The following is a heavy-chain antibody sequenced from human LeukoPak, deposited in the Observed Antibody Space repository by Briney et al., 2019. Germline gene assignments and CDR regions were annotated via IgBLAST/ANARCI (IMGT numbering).Heavy chain of an antibody. J-gene: IGHJ4*02. CDR1: GFTFSSYA. Sequence: EAGGSLRLSCAASGFTFSSYAMSWVRQAPGKGLGWASAISGSGGSTYYADSVKGRFTISRDNSKNTLYLQMNSLRAEDTAVYYCAKAYGDYGNYWGQGTLVTVSS. V-gene: IGHV3-23*01. CDR3: AKAYGDYGNY. D-gene: IGHD4-17*01. CDR2: ISGSGGST.